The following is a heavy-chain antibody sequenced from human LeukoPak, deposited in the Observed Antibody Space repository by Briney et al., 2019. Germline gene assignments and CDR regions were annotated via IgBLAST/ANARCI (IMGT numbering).Heavy chain of an antibody. D-gene: IGHD3-10*01. CDR3: TRSGGVRGVNSGY. V-gene: IGHV3-49*04. J-gene: IGHJ4*02. CDR1: GFTFGDYA. Sequence: GSLRLSCTASGFTFGDYAMTWVRQAPGKGLEWVGFIRSKAYGGTTENAASVKGRFTISRDDSKSIAYLQMNSLKTEDTAVYYCTRSGGVRGVNSGYWGQGTLVTVSS. CDR2: IRSKAYGGTT.